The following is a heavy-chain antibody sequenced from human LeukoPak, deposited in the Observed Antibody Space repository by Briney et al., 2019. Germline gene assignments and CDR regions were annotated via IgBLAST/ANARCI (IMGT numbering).Heavy chain of an antibody. Sequence: GGCLRLSCAASGFTFSDYYMNWIRQAPGKGLEWVANIKQDGSEKNYVDSVKGRFTISRDNAKNSVYLQMNSLRAEDTAVYYCARGMDVRGQGTTVTVSS. CDR1: GFTFSDYY. V-gene: IGHV3-7*03. J-gene: IGHJ6*02. CDR2: IKQDGSEK. CDR3: ARGMDV.